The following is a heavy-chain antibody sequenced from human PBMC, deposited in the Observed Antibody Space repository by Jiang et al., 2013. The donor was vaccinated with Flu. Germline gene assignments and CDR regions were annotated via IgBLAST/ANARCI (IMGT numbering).Heavy chain of an antibody. CDR2: ISAYNGNT. CDR1: GYTFITYG. V-gene: IGHV1-18*04. Sequence: SGAEVKKPGASVVVSCKASGYTFITYGITWVRQAPGQGLEWMGWISAYNGNTNYAQKLQGRVTMTTDTSTSTAYMELRSLRSDDTAVYYCARVYYYNYGSGSVAFDIWGQGTLVTVSS. CDR3: ARVYYYNYGSGSVAFDI. D-gene: IGHD3-10*01. J-gene: IGHJ3*02.